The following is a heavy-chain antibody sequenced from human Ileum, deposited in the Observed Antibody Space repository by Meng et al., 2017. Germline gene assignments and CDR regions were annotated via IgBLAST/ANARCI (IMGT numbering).Heavy chain of an antibody. Sequence: QVQLQESGPGLVKPSQTLSLTCTVSGGSISGSTYYWSWIRQHPGKGLEWIGYIYYSGTTYYNPSLKSRVTISVDTSKNQFSLKLSSVTAADTAVYYCAREPPAAAGTGADYWGQGTLVTVSS. CDR3: AREPPAAAGTGADY. J-gene: IGHJ4*02. CDR2: IYYSGTT. D-gene: IGHD6-13*01. CDR1: GGSISGSTYY. V-gene: IGHV4-31*03.